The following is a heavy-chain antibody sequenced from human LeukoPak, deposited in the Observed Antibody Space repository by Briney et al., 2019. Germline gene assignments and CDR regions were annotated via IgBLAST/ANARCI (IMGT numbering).Heavy chain of an antibody. Sequence: PGGSLRLSCAASGFTFSGYAMNWVRQAPGKGLEWISYISSSGTMIYWADSVKGRITISRDNSKNSLYLQMNSLRAEDTAVYYCVRDSGCYYEGSFDYWGQGTLVTVSS. CDR3: VRDSGCYYEGSFDY. CDR2: ISSSGTMI. V-gene: IGHV3-48*03. D-gene: IGHD3-10*01. J-gene: IGHJ4*02. CDR1: GFTFSGYA.